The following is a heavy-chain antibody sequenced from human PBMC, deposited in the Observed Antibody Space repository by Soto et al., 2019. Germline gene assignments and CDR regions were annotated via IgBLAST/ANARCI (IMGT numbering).Heavy chain of an antibody. CDR1: GYTFTSYG. Sequence: ASVKVSCKASGYTFTSYGISWARQAPGQGLEWMGWISAYNGNTNYAQKLQGRVTMTTDTSTSTAYMELRSLRSDDTAVYYCARDNGAARKGYYYGMDVWGQGTTVTVSS. J-gene: IGHJ6*02. D-gene: IGHD6-6*01. CDR3: ARDNGAARKGYYYGMDV. CDR2: ISAYNGNT. V-gene: IGHV1-18*01.